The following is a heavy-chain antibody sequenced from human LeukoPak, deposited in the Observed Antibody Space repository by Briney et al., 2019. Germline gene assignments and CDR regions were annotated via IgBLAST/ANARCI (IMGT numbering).Heavy chain of an antibody. Sequence: SQTLSLTCTVSGGSISSGSYYWSWIRQPAGKGLEWIGRIYTSGSTNYNPSLKSRVTISVDTSKNQFSLKLSSVTAADTAVYYCARAGGRGYSYAWDYWGQGTLVTVSS. CDR2: IYTSGST. CDR1: GGSISSGSYY. CDR3: ARAGGRGYSYAWDY. D-gene: IGHD5-18*01. V-gene: IGHV4-61*02. J-gene: IGHJ4*02.